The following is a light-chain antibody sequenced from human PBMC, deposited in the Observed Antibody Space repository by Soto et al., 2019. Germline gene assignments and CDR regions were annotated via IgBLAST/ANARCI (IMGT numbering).Light chain of an antibody. CDR3: QQYGSSPWT. Sequence: EIVLTQSPATRSLSPGERATLSCRASQSVSSYLAWYQQKPGQAPRLLIYGASSRATGIPDRFSGSGSGTDFNLTISRLEPEDFAVYYCQQYGSSPWTFGQGTKVDI. CDR1: QSVSSY. J-gene: IGKJ1*01. CDR2: GAS. V-gene: IGKV3-20*01.